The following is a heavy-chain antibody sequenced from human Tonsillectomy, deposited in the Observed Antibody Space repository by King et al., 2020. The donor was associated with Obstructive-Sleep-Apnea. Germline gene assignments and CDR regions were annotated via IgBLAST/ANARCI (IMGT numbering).Heavy chain of an antibody. J-gene: IGHJ6*02. CDR1: GFTFSSYG. CDR3: AKDRLLPDTYGMDV. D-gene: IGHD6-25*01. Sequence: VQLVESGGGVVQPGRSLRLSCAASGFTFSSYGMHWVRQAPGKGREWVAVISYDGSNKYYADSVKGRFTISRDNSKNTLYLQMNSLRAEDTAVYYCAKDRLLPDTYGMDVWGQGTTVTVSS. CDR2: ISYDGSNK. V-gene: IGHV3-30*18.